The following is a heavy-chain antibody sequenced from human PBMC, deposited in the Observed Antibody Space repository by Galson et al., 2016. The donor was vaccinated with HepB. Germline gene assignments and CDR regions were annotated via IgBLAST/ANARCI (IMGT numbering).Heavy chain of an antibody. D-gene: IGHD3-10*01. J-gene: IGHJ5*02. CDR1: GGSISSSSDY. CDR2: IYYSGST. V-gene: IGHV4-39*01. Sequence: SETLSLTCTVSGGSISSSSDYWGWVRQPPGKGLEWIGSIYYSGSTYYNPSLKSRITIMVDTSKNQFTLKVRSATAADTAVYYCARSSFYRYDPWGQGAQVTVSS. CDR3: ARSSFYRYDP.